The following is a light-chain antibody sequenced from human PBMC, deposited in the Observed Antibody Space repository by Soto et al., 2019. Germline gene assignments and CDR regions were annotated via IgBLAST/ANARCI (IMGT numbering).Light chain of an antibody. V-gene: IGKV3-15*01. CDR3: QQYNNWPWT. Sequence: EIVLTQSPATLSLSPGERATLSCRASQGVSTNFAWYQQKPGQAPRLLIYDASSRATGVPARFSGSGSGTDFTLTISSLQSEDFAVYYCQQYNNWPWTFGQGTKVDIK. CDR2: DAS. J-gene: IGKJ1*01. CDR1: QGVSTN.